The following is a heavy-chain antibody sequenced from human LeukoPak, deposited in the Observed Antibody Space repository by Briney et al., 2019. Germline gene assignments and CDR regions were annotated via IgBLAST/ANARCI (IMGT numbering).Heavy chain of an antibody. Sequence: GGSLRLSCAASGFTFSGYIMNWVSQAPGKGLEWVSFISSSSSTIYYADSVKGRFTISRDNAKNSLYLQMNSLRAEDTAVYYCARDQWLDYWGQGTLVTVSS. D-gene: IGHD6-19*01. CDR3: ARDQWLDY. J-gene: IGHJ4*02. CDR1: GFTFSGYI. CDR2: ISSSSSTI. V-gene: IGHV3-48*01.